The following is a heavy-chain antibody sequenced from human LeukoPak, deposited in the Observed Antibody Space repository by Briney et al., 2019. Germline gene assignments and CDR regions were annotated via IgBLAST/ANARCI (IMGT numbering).Heavy chain of an antibody. CDR2: VYHSGNT. V-gene: IGHV4-38-2*02. Sequence: SETLSLTCTVSGYSISSGYYWGWIRQPPGKGLEWIGSVYHSGNTYYSPSPKSRVIISVDTSKNQFSLKLSSVTAADTAVYYCARDNIPVAGTGLSRFDPWGQGTLVTVSS. CDR3: ARDNIPVAGTGLSRFDP. D-gene: IGHD6-13*01. CDR1: GYSISSGYY. J-gene: IGHJ5*02.